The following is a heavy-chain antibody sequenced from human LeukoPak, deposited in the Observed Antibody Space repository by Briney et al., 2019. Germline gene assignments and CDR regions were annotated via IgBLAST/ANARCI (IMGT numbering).Heavy chain of an antibody. Sequence: ASVKVSCKASGGTFSSYAIGWVRQAPGQGLEWMGGIIPIFGTANYAQKFQGRVTITADESTSTAYMELSSLRSEDTAVYYCARVLDYYGMDVWGQGTTVTVSS. J-gene: IGHJ6*02. CDR3: ARVLDYYGMDV. V-gene: IGHV1-69*13. CDR1: GGTFSSYA. CDR2: IIPIFGTA.